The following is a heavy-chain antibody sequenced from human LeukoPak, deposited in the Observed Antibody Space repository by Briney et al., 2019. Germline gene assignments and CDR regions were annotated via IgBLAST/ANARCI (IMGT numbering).Heavy chain of an antibody. V-gene: IGHV1-2*02. Sequence: ASVKVSCKASGYTFTGYYMHWVRQAPGQGLEWMGWINPNSGGTNYALKFQGRVTMTRDTSISTAYMELSRLRSDDTAVYYCARDVVDTAMVGGYWGQGTLVTVSS. CDR2: INPNSGGT. J-gene: IGHJ4*02. D-gene: IGHD5-18*01. CDR1: GYTFTGYY. CDR3: ARDVVDTAMVGGY.